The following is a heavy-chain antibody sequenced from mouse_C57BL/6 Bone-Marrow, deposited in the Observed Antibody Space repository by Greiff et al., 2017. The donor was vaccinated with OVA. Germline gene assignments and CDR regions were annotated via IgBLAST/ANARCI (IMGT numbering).Heavy chain of an antibody. D-gene: IGHD2-4*01. V-gene: IGHV2-2*01. Sequence: VKLQESGPGLVQPSQRLSIPCTVSGFSLTSYGVHWVRLSPGKGLAWLGVLWSGGSTDYNAAFISRLSISKDNSKSQVFFKMNSLQADDTAIYYCARNFVITTGMDYWGQGTSVTVSS. CDR3: ARNFVITTGMDY. J-gene: IGHJ4*01. CDR1: GFSLTSYG. CDR2: LWSGGST.